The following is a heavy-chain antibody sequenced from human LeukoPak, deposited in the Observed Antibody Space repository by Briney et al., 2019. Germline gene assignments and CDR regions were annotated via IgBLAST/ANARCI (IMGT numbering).Heavy chain of an antibody. CDR3: ATVREWAKASGCVGY. CDR1: GYIFTGYY. CDR2: INPNSGGI. D-gene: IGHD6-19*01. J-gene: IGHJ4*02. Sequence: ASVKVSCKASGYIFTGYYMHWVREAPGQGLEWMGWINPNSGGINYEQKFQGRVIMTRDTSISTAYMELSRLRSDDTAVYYCATVREWAKASGCVGYLGQATLVTVSS. V-gene: IGHV1-2*02.